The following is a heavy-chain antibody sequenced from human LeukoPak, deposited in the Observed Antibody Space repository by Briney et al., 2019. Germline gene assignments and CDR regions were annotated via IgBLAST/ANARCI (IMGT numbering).Heavy chain of an antibody. Sequence: GGSLRLSCAASGFTFDDYAMSWVRQAPGKGLEWVSAISGSGGSTYYADSVKGRFTISRDNSKNTLYLQMNSLRAEDTAVYYCAKVPSGTAYYYYIDVWGKGTTVTVSS. CDR3: AKVPSGTAYYYYIDV. D-gene: IGHD1-1*01. V-gene: IGHV3-23*01. CDR1: GFTFDDYA. CDR2: ISGSGGST. J-gene: IGHJ6*03.